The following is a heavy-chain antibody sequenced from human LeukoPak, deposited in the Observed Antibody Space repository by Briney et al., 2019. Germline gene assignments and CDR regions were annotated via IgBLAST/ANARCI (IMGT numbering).Heavy chain of an antibody. D-gene: IGHD6-13*01. V-gene: IGHV3-30*03. J-gene: IGHJ6*03. CDR3: ARGYSSSWHHYYYYMDV. Sequence: PGGSLRLSCAASGFTFRSYGMHWVRQAPGKGLEWVAVISYDGSNKYYADSVKGLFTISRDNSKNTLYLQMNSLRAEDTAVYYCARGYSSSWHHYYYYMDVWGKGTTVTVSS. CDR2: ISYDGSNK. CDR1: GFTFRSYG.